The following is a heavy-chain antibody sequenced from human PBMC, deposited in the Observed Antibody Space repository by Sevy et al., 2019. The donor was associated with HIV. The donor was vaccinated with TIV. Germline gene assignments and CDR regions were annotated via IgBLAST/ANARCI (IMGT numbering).Heavy chain of an antibody. Sequence: SETLSLTCTVSGGSISSYYWSWIRQPAGKGLEWIGRIYTSGSTNYNPSLKSRVTMSVDTSKNQFSLKLSSVTAADTAVXXCARNFLTYYYDSSGYYAPKDYGMDVWGQGTTVTVSS. CDR2: IYTSGST. D-gene: IGHD3-22*01. CDR3: ARNFLTYYYDSSGYYAPKDYGMDV. V-gene: IGHV4-4*07. CDR1: GGSISSYY. J-gene: IGHJ6*02.